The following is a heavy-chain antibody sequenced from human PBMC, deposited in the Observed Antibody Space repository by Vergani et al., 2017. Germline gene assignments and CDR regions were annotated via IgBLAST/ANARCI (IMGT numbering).Heavy chain of an antibody. Sequence: QVQLQESGPRLVKPSQPLTLTCPVSGDSIRRGSYYWTWIRQPAGKGLEWIGHITTRGMTKDSPSLTGRATVSVDTSKNQFSLRLKSVTAADTALYFCAGGLVRAVAIPPVDSWGQGIRVTVSS. CDR1: GDSIRRGSYY. CDR2: ITTRGMT. D-gene: IGHD2-8*02. J-gene: IGHJ4*02. CDR3: AGGLVRAVAIPPVDS. V-gene: IGHV4-61*02.